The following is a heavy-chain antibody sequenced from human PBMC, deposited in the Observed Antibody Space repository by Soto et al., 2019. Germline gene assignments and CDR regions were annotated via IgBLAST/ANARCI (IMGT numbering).Heavy chain of an antibody. CDR1: GYSVSDYF. V-gene: IGHV1-2*02. D-gene: IGHD1-26*01. J-gene: IGHJ6*02. CDR3: ARIKWGLDYYNGMDV. Sequence: QVPLVQSGAEVKKSGASVKVSCKASGYSVSDYFIQWVRQAPGQGLEWVAWINPKTAATNYAKKFQGRVSLTWDTSFSTAYMEVTRLRPDDTAVYYCARIKWGLDYYNGMDVWGQGTTVIVSS. CDR2: INPKTAAT.